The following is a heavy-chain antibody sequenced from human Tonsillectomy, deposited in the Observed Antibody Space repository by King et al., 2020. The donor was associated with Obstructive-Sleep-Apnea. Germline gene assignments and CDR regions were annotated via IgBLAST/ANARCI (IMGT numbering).Heavy chain of an antibody. CDR1: GFTFSSYA. Sequence: VQLVESGGGVVQPGRSLRLSCAASGFTFSSYAMHWVRQAPGKGLEWVAVISYDGSNKYYADSEKGRFTISRDNSKNTLYLQMNSLRAEDTAVYYCARKAVAGTIYFDYWGQGTLVTVSS. J-gene: IGHJ4*02. CDR3: ARKAVAGTIYFDY. CDR2: ISYDGSNK. D-gene: IGHD6-19*01. V-gene: IGHV3-30-3*01.